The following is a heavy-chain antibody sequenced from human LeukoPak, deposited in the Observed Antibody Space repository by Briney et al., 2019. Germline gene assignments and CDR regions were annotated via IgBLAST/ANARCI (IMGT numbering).Heavy chain of an antibody. CDR3: VAYRGDNWFDP. CDR2: IFSSGST. Sequence: PSETLSLTCTVSGGSIRSYFWSWLRLPAGKGLEWIGRIFSSGSTNYNPSLKGRVSMSVDTSKNQFYLNLSSVTAADTAMYYCVAYRGDNWFDPWGQGTLVTVSS. J-gene: IGHJ5*02. V-gene: IGHV4-4*07. D-gene: IGHD3-16*02. CDR1: GGSIRSYF.